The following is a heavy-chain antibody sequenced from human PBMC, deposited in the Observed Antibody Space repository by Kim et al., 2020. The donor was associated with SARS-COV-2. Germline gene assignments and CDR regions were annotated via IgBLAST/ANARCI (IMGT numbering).Heavy chain of an antibody. V-gene: IGHV3-74*01. CDR1: GFTFSSYW. J-gene: IGHJ6*01. Sequence: GGSLRLSCAASGFTFSSYWMHWVRQAPGKGLVWVARIYSDGSGTSYADPEKGRFNISRDNAKNTLYLQMKILRAEDTAVYYCTRDQEWRRSNPYYYYGM. CDR2: IYSDGSGT. CDR3: TRDQEWRRSNPYYYYGM. D-gene: IGHD5-12*01.